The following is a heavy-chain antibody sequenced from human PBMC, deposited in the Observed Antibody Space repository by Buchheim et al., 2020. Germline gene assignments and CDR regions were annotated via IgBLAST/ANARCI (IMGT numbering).Heavy chain of an antibody. V-gene: IGHV4-59*01. CDR3: ARSSQRVGFTHLNNWFDP. Sequence: QVQVQESGPGLVKPSETLSLTCTVSGVSIHNYYWNWVWQSPGKGLEWIGRIYYTGDSNSNPSLKNRVTMSVDTSKNQLSLTLISVTAADTAVYYCARSSQRVGFTHLNNWFDPWGQGTL. D-gene: IGHD3-10*01. CDR1: GVSIHNYY. CDR2: IYYTGDS. J-gene: IGHJ5*02.